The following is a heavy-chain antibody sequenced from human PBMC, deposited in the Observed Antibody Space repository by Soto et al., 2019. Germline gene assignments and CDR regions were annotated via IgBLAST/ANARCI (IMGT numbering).Heavy chain of an antibody. Sequence: PGGSLRLSCEASGFKFRSHAMHWVRQAPGKGLEWVGFIAYDGSNTNYPDSVVGRFTISRDNSINIVYLQMTSVRPEDTAMYFCARENRDGYDHFDYWGQGTLVTVSS. J-gene: IGHJ4*01. V-gene: IGHV3-30-3*01. CDR2: IAYDGSNT. CDR3: ARENRDGYDHFDY. CDR1: GFKFRSHA. D-gene: IGHD5-18*01.